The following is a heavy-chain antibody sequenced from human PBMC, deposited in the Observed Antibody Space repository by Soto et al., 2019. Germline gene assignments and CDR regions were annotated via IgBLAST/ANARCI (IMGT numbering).Heavy chain of an antibody. V-gene: IGHV1-69*02. CDR1: GGTFSSYT. CDR3: ARAIVVVTASYWYFDL. Sequence: QVQLVQSGAEVKKPGSSVKVSCKASGGTFSSYTISWVRQAPGQGLEWMGRIIPILGIANYAQKFQGRVTFTADKSTSTAYMELSSLRSEDTAVYYCARAIVVVTASYWYFDLWGRGTLVTVSS. J-gene: IGHJ2*01. CDR2: IIPILGIA. D-gene: IGHD2-21*02.